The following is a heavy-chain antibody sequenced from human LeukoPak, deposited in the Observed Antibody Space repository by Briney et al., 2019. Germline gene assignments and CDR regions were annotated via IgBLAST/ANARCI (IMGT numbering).Heavy chain of an antibody. CDR2: ISDTGGRT. D-gene: IGHD3-16*02. CDR3: ARHDSFIPY. Sequence: GGSLRLSCAASGFTFNDYAMSWVRQAAGKGLGWVAGISDTGGRTFYTDSVKGRFTISRDDSKKTVSLQMNTLRAEDTAIYFCARHDSFIPYWGQGTLVTDSS. J-gene: IGHJ4*02. CDR1: GFTFNDYA. V-gene: IGHV3-23*01.